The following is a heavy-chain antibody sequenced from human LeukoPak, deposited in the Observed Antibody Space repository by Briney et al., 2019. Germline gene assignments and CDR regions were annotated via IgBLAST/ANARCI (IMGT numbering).Heavy chain of an antibody. D-gene: IGHD4-11*01. V-gene: IGHV3-21*01. Sequence: GGSLRLSCAASGFTFSSYSMNWVRQAPGKGLEWVSSISSSSSYIYYADSVKGRFTISRDNAKNSLYLQMNNLRAEDTAVYYCARTPDYSFRAFDIWGQGTMVTVSS. CDR1: GFTFSSYS. CDR3: ARTPDYSFRAFDI. J-gene: IGHJ3*02. CDR2: ISSSSSYI.